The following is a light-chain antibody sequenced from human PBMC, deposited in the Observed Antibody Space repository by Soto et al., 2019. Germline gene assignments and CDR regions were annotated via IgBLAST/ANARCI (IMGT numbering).Light chain of an antibody. CDR3: QHYSTWLWT. CDR1: QSVSSK. Sequence: EIVMTQSPATLSVSPGERATLSCRASQSVSSKLAWYQQKPGQGPRLLIYGASSRATGIPARFSGSGSGTEFPLPISSLQSEGFAVFYCQHYSTWLWTFGPGTKVEIK. J-gene: IGKJ1*01. V-gene: IGKV3-15*01. CDR2: GAS.